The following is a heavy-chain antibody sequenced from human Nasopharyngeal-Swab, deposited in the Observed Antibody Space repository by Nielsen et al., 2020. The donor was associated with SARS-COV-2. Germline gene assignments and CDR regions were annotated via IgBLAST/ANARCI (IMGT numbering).Heavy chain of an antibody. D-gene: IGHD6-25*01. J-gene: IGHJ4*02. Sequence: SETLSLTCGVYGGSFSSYYWSWIRQPPGKGLEWIGEINHSGSTNYNPSLERRVTLSVDTSKNQFSLNLISVTAADTAVYYCATTGYSSVYYVHWGQGVLVTVSS. V-gene: IGHV4-34*01. CDR3: ATTGYSSVYYVH. CDR1: GGSFSSYY. CDR2: INHSGST.